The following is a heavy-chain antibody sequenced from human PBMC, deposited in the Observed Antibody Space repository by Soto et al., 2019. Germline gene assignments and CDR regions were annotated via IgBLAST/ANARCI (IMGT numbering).Heavy chain of an antibody. CDR3: ARAGRAVSMEV. J-gene: IGHJ6*02. D-gene: IGHD4-4*01. CDR2: SYHSGST. Sequence: QLQLQESGSGLVKPSQTLSLTCAVSGGSISSGGYSCSWIRQPPGKGLEWIGYSYHSGSTYYNPSLKSRVTLSVDRSKNQFSLKLSSVIAADTAVYYCARAGRAVSMEVWGQGTTVTVS. V-gene: IGHV4-30-2*01. CDR1: GGSISSGGYS.